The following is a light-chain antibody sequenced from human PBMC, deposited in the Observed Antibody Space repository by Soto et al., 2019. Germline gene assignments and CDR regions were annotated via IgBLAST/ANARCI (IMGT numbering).Light chain of an antibody. Sequence: QSALTQPVSVSGSPGQSITISCTGTSSDVGGYNYVSWYQQHPGKAPKLMIYEVTKRPSGVSNRFSGSKSGNTASLTISGLQAEDESDYYCQSYDDSLNVYVFGTGTKLTVL. V-gene: IGLV2-14*01. CDR2: EVT. CDR1: SSDVGGYNY. J-gene: IGLJ1*01. CDR3: QSYDDSLNVYV.